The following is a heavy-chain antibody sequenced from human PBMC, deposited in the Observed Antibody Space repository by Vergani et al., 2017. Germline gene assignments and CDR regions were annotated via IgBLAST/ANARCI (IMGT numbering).Heavy chain of an antibody. Sequence: EVQLVESGGGLVQPGGSLRLSCAASGFTASSNYMSWVRQAPGKGLEWVSVIYSGGSTYYADSVKGRFTISRDNSKNTLYLQMNSLRAEDTAVYYCARVYTAAAALDYWGQGTLVTVSS. D-gene: IGHD6-13*01. J-gene: IGHJ4*02. V-gene: IGHV3-66*01. CDR3: ARVYTAAAALDY. CDR1: GFTASSNY. CDR2: IYSGGST.